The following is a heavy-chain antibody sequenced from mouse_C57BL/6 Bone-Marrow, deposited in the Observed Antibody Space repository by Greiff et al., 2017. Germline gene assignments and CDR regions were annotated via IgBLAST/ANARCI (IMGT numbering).Heavy chain of an antibody. Sequence: QVQLKQSGAELVRPGTSVKVSCKASGYAFTNYLIGWVKQRPGPGLEWIGVINPGSGGTNYNEKFTGKATLTADKSSSTADMQLSSLTSEDSAVDCFARSKNWDSCFAYWGQGTRVTVSA. CDR1: GYAFTNYL. D-gene: IGHD4-1*01. CDR2: INPGSGGT. V-gene: IGHV1-54*01. J-gene: IGHJ3*01. CDR3: ARSKNWDSCFAY.